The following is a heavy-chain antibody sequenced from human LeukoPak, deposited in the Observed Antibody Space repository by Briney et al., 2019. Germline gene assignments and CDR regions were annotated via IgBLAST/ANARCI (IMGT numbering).Heavy chain of an antibody. CDR3: ARSSSFFGYFDL. D-gene: IGHD6-13*01. CDR1: GGTFSSYA. V-gene: IGHV1-69*06. Sequence: ASVKVSCKASGGTFSSYAISWVRQAPGQGLEWMGGIIPIFGTANYAQKFQGRVTITADKSTRIAYMELSSLRSEDTAVYYCARSSSFFGYFDLWGGGALVTVCS. CDR2: IIPIFGTA. J-gene: IGHJ2*01.